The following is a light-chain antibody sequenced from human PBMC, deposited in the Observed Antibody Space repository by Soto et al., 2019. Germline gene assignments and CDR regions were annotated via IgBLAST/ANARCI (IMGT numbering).Light chain of an antibody. V-gene: IGLV4-60*02. CDR1: SGHSNYA. CDR2: LEGSGNY. J-gene: IGLJ7*01. Sequence: QSVLTQSSSASASLGSSVKLTCTLSSGHSNYAIKWHQQQPGKAPRYLMKLEGSGNYNKGSGVPDRFSGSSSGADRYLTISNLQFEDEADYYCETWDSNTVVFGGGTQLTVL. CDR3: ETWDSNTVV.